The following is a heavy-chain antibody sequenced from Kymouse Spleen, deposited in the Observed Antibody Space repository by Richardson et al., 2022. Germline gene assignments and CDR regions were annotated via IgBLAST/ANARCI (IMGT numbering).Heavy chain of an antibody. CDR3: TTVLEPRTTHYYGMDV. J-gene: IGHJ6*02. Sequence: EVQLVESGGGLVKPGGSLRLSCAASGFTFSNAWMSWVRQAPGKGLEWVGRIKSKTDGGTTDYAAPVKGRFTISRDDSKNTLYLQMNSLKTEDTAVYYCTTVLEPRTTHYYGMDVWGQGTTVTVSS. CDR2: IKSKTDGGTT. D-gene: IGHD1-1*01,IGHD1-20*01,IGHD1-7*01. V-gene: IGHV3-15*01. CDR1: GFTFSNAW.